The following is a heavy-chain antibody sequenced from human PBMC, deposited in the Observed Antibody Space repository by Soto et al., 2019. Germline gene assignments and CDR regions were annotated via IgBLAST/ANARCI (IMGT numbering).Heavy chain of an antibody. J-gene: IGHJ3*02. CDR1: GYTFTGYY. CDR3: ARGLGASYAFDI. D-gene: IGHD1-26*01. Sequence: ASVKVSCKASGYTFTGYYMHWVRQAPGQGLEWMGWISAYNGNTNYAQKLQGRVTMTTDTSTSTAYMELRSLRSDDTAVYYCARGLGASYAFDIWGQGTMVTVSS. CDR2: ISAYNGNT. V-gene: IGHV1-18*04.